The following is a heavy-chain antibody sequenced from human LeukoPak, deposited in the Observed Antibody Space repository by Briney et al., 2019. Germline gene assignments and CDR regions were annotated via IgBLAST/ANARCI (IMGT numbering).Heavy chain of an antibody. Sequence: GGSLRLSCAASGFTFSSYAMHWVRQAPGKGLEWVAVISYDGSNKYYADSVKGRFTISRDNSKNTLYLQMNSLRAEDTAVYYCAREREDTDGDYDYYYYGMDVWGQGTTVTVSS. CDR3: AREREDTDGDYDYYYYGMDV. D-gene: IGHD4-17*01. CDR1: GFTFSSYA. V-gene: IGHV3-30-3*01. CDR2: ISYDGSNK. J-gene: IGHJ6*02.